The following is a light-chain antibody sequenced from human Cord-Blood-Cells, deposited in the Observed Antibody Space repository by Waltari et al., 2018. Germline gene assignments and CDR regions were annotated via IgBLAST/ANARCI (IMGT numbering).Light chain of an antibody. CDR3: SSYTSSSTVV. Sequence: QSALTQPASASGSPGQSITIPCTGTSRDVGVSNYVSWYQQHPGKAPKLMFYDVSNRPAGVSNRFSGSKSGNTASLTISGLQAEDEADYYCSSYTSSSTVVFGGGTKLTVL. J-gene: IGLJ2*01. CDR2: DVS. CDR1: SRDVGVSNY. V-gene: IGLV2-14*01.